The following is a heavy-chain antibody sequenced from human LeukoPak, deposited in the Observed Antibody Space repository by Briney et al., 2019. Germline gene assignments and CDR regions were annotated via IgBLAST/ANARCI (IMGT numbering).Heavy chain of an antibody. J-gene: IGHJ4*02. Sequence: PSETLSLTCAVSGGSISSSNWWSWVRQPPGKGPEWIGEIYHSGSTNYNPSLKSRVTISVDKSKNQFSLKLSSVTAADTAVYYCAREGYSSGWYLDYWGQGTLVTVSS. D-gene: IGHD6-19*01. V-gene: IGHV4-4*02. CDR1: GGSISSSNW. CDR3: AREGYSSGWYLDY. CDR2: IYHSGST.